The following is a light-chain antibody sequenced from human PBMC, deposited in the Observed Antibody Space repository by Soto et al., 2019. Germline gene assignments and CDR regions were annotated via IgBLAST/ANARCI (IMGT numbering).Light chain of an antibody. Sequence: EIVMTQSPATLSVSPGERATLSCRASQSVSSNLAWYQQKHGVAPRLLIFDASTRATGIPARCSGSGSGEESLLTISSLQSEDFAVYYRQQYSNWPPYTFGQGTKLEIK. CDR1: QSVSSN. CDR3: QQYSNWPPYT. CDR2: DAS. J-gene: IGKJ2*01. V-gene: IGKV3-15*01.